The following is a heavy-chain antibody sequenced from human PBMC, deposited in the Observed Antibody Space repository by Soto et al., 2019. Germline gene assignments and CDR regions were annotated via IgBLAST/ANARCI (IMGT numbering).Heavy chain of an antibody. Sequence: PSWTLSLTCTVSGDSIISSDFYWGGVRQPPGKGLEWIGSIFYLGSSYYNPSLKSRVTMSVDTSKNQFSLRLRSVTAAGTALYLCVRNSLALRKSNWIENWGQGLTVT. CDR2: IFYLGSS. CDR1: GDSIISSDFY. J-gene: IGHJ5*02. D-gene: IGHD2-15*01. CDR3: VRNSLALRKSNWIEN. V-gene: IGHV4-39*01.